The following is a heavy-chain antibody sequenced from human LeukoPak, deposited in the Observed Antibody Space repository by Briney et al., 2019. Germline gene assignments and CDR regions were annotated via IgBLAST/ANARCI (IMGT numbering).Heavy chain of an antibody. J-gene: IGHJ4*02. Sequence: SVKVSCKASGGTFISYAISWVRQAPGQGLEWMGGIIPIFGTANYAQKFQGRVTITADESTSTAYMELSCLRSEDTAVYYCAREGDGWYNFDDWGQGTLVTVSS. CDR1: GGTFISYA. V-gene: IGHV1-69*13. CDR3: AREGDGWYNFDD. D-gene: IGHD6-19*01. CDR2: IIPIFGTA.